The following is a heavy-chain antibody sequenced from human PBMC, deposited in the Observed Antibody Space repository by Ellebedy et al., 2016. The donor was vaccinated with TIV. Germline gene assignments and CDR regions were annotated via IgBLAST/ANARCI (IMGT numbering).Heavy chain of an antibody. Sequence: GESLKISCAASGFTFSSYAMSWVRQAPGKGLEWVSAISGSGGSTYYADSVKGRFTISRDNSKNTLYLQMNSLRAEDTAVYYCANSGSYSTHYYFDYWGQGTLVTVSS. CDR2: ISGSGGST. D-gene: IGHD1-26*01. CDR1: GFTFSSYA. J-gene: IGHJ4*02. CDR3: ANSGSYSTHYYFDY. V-gene: IGHV3-23*01.